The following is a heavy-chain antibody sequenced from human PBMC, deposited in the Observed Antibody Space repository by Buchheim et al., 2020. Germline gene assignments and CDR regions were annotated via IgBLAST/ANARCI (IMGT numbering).Heavy chain of an antibody. Sequence: QVQLQQWGAGLLKPSETLSLTCAVYGGSFSGYYWSWIRQPPGKGLEWIGEINHSGSTNYNPSLKSRVTISVDKSKNQFSLKLSSVTAADTAVYYCARGRTGGYGSGSYYNWFDPWGQGTL. D-gene: IGHD3-10*01. J-gene: IGHJ5*02. CDR3: ARGRTGGYGSGSYYNWFDP. CDR1: GGSFSGYY. V-gene: IGHV4-34*01. CDR2: INHSGST.